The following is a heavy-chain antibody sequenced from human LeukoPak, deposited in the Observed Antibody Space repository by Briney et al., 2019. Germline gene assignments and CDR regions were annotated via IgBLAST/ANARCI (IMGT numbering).Heavy chain of an antibody. CDR1: GDSVSSNSAA. J-gene: IGHJ6*02. CDR3: AKSQDYYDSSGFVPYYYGMDV. D-gene: IGHD3-22*01. Sequence: PSQTLSLTCAISGDSVSSNSAAWNWIRQSPSRGLEWLGRTYYRSKWYNDYAVSVKSRITINPDTSKNQFSLKLSSVTAADTAVYYCAKSQDYYDSSGFVPYYYGMDVWGQGTTVTVSS. V-gene: IGHV6-1*01. CDR2: TYYRSKWYN.